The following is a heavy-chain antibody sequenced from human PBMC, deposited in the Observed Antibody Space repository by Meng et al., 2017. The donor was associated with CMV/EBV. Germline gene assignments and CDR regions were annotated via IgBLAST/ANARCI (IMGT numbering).Heavy chain of an antibody. J-gene: IGHJ6*02. CDR3: ARDPGNLIRPGNYNDGLDV. D-gene: IGHD1-7*01. V-gene: IGHV4-61*08. Sequence: SETLSLTCTVSGGSVYTGGYYWNWIRQPPGKGLEWIGYIYYNGSTNYNPSLKSRVTISVDTSKNQFSLKLRSVTTADTAVYYCARDPGNLIRPGNYNDGLDVWGQGTTVTVSS. CDR2: IYYNGST. CDR1: GGSVYTGGYY.